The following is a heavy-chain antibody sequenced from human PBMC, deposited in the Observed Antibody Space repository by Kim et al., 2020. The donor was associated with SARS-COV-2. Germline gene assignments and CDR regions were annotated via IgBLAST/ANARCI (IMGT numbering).Heavy chain of an antibody. CDR2: ISYDGSNK. Sequence: GGSLRLSCAASGFTFSSYGMHWVRQAPGKGLEWVAVISYDGSNKYYADSVKGRFTISRDNSKNTLYLQMNSLRAEDTAVYYCAKDHGGSSGFDYWGQGTL. V-gene: IGHV3-30*18. D-gene: IGHD6-6*01. J-gene: IGHJ4*02. CDR1: GFTFSSYG. CDR3: AKDHGGSSGFDY.